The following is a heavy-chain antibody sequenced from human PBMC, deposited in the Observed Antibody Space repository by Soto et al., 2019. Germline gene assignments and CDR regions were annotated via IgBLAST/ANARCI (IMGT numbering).Heavy chain of an antibody. Sequence: RGTHRPACGPAGFTFRSCATSWDRQDPGKGLEWVSAISGSGGSTYYAASVKGRFTISRDNSQNTLYLQMNSLRAEDTAVYYCALSAATVYYYYYGMDVWGQGTTVTVSS. D-gene: IGHD6-13*01. V-gene: IGHV3-23*01. CDR2: ISGSGGST. CDR1: GFTFRSCA. J-gene: IGHJ6*02. CDR3: ALSAATVYYYYYGMDV.